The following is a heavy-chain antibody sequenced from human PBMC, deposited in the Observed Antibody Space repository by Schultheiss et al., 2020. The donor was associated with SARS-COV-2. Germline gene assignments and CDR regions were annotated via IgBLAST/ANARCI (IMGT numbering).Heavy chain of an antibody. J-gene: IGHJ4*02. Sequence: GGSLRLSCAASGFTFSSYSMNWVRQAPGKGLEWVSSISSSSSYIYYADSVKGRFTISRDNSKNTLYLQMNSLRAEDTAVYYCARDRIAAAATYYFDYWGQGTLVTVSS. CDR1: GFTFSSYS. CDR2: ISSSSSYI. CDR3: ARDRIAAAATYYFDY. V-gene: IGHV3-21*01. D-gene: IGHD6-13*01.